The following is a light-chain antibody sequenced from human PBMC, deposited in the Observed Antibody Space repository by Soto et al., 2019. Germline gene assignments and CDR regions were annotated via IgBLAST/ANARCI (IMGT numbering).Light chain of an antibody. Sequence: IVMTQSPATLSVSVGERNTLSCRASQSVSSNLAWYQQKPGQAPRLLIYGASTRATGIPARFSGSGSGTEFTLTISSLQSEDFAVYYCQQYNNWPLTFGGGTKVDIK. CDR1: QSVSSN. CDR2: GAS. J-gene: IGKJ4*01. V-gene: IGKV3-15*01. CDR3: QQYNNWPLT.